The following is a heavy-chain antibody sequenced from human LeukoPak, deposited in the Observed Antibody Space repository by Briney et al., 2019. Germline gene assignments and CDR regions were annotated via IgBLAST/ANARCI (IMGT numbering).Heavy chain of an antibody. CDR1: GGPISSYY. CDR2: IYTSGST. V-gene: IGHV4-4*07. D-gene: IGHD1-26*01. CDR3: ARTNSGSLYYFDF. Sequence: MASETLSLTCTVSGGPISSYYGSWIRQPAGKGLEWIGLIYTSGSTNYNPSLKSRVTMSVDTSKNQFSLKLSSVTAADTALYYCARTNSGSLYYFDFWGQGTLVTVSS. J-gene: IGHJ4*02.